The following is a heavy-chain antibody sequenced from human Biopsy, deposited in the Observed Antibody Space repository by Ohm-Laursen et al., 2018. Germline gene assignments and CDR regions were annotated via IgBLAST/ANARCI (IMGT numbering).Heavy chain of an antibody. CDR1: GGTFINYG. V-gene: IGHV1-69*06. J-gene: IGHJ1*01. CDR2: NIPILGTG. Sequence: GASVKVSCKAPGGTFINYGVNWVRQAPGQSLEWLGGNIPILGTGNYAQKFKDRVTVAADTSTSTATMELRCLRSDDTAVYYCATKLTGYFHHWGQGTLVIVSS. CDR3: ATKLTGYFHH. D-gene: IGHD3-9*01.